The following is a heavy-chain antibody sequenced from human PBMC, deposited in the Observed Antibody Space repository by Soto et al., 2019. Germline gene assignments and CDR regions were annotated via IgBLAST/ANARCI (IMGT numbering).Heavy chain of an antibody. Sequence: QVQLQESGPGLVKSSETLSLTCTVSGGSNSTTNHYWGWIRQPPGRGLEKIAIIYYSGITYYNPCLKSRVTISVDTSKYQFSLRLSSVTAADAAAYYCARHGAYYFDTGVYSDAFDIWGQGTLVTVSS. CDR1: GGSNSTTNHY. D-gene: IGHD3-22*01. J-gene: IGHJ3*02. CDR3: ARHGAYYFDTGVYSDAFDI. V-gene: IGHV4-39*01. CDR2: IYYSGIT.